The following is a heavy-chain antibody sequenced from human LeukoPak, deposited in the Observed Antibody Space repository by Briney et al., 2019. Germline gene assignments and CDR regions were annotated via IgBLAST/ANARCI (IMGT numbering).Heavy chain of an antibody. Sequence: PSETLSLTCTVSGGSISSYYWSWIRQPPGKGLEWIGYIYTSGSTNYNPSLKSRVTISVDTSKNQFSLELSSVTAADTAVYYCARHGLPPRGHHWFDPWGQGTLVTVSS. CDR3: ARHGLPPRGHHWFDP. V-gene: IGHV4-4*09. CDR1: GGSISSYY. CDR2: IYTSGST. D-gene: IGHD3-16*01. J-gene: IGHJ5*02.